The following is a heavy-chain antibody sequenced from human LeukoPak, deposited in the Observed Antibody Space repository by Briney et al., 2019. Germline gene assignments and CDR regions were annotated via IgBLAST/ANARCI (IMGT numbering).Heavy chain of an antibody. D-gene: IGHD5-12*01. V-gene: IGHV4-34*01. CDR2: INHSGST. CDR1: GGSFSGYY. CDR3: ARVRSGYAHYMDV. J-gene: IGHJ6*03. Sequence: PSETLSLTCAVYGGSFSGYYWSWIRQPPGKGLEWIGEINHSGSTNYNPSLKSRVTISVDTSKNQFSLKLSSVTAADTAVYYCARVRSGYAHYMDVWGKGTTVTVSS.